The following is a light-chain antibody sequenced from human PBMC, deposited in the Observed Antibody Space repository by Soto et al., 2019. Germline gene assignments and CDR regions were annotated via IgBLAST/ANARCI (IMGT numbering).Light chain of an antibody. Sequence: QSALTQPASVSGSPGPSITISCTGTSSDAGNYNFVSWYQQHPGKAPKVIIYEDSTRPSGVSNRISGSKSGNTASLTISGLQAESEADYYCCSYAGSSTSWVFGGGTKVTVL. CDR3: CSYAGSSTSWV. CDR1: SSDAGNYNF. V-gene: IGLV2-23*01. CDR2: EDS. J-gene: IGLJ3*02.